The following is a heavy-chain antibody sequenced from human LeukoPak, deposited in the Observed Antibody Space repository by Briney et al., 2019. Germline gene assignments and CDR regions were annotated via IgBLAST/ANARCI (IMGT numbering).Heavy chain of an antibody. V-gene: IGHV5-51*01. J-gene: IGHJ3*02. CDR1: GYSFSTHW. CDR2: IYAGDFDT. CDR3: ARQSGYGSGSYDAFDI. D-gene: IGHD3-10*01. Sequence: GESLKISCKGSGYSFSTHWIGWVRQMPGKGLEWLGIIYAGDFDTRYRPSFQGQITISADKSISTAYLQWSSLKASDTAMYYCARQSGYGSGSYDAFDIWGQGTMVTVSS.